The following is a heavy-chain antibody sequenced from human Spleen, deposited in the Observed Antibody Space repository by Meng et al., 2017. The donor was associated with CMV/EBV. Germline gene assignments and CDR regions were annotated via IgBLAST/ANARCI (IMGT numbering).Heavy chain of an antibody. J-gene: IGHJ6*02. V-gene: IGHV1-8*01. D-gene: IGHD6-13*01. CDR2: MNPNNGDT. CDR3: TRVEGPAGAMLKYFYYYGMEV. CDR1: GYFFTRYD. Sequence: ASVKVSCKTSGYFFTRYDINWVRQAPGQGLEWMGWMNPNNGDTGYAEKFQGRVTMTRDTSISTVYMELNSLRSEDTAVYYCTRVEGPAGAMLKYFYYYGMEVWGQGTTVTVSS.